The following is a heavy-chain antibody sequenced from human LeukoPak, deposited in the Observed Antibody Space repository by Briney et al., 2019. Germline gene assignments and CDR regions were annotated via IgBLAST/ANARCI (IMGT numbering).Heavy chain of an antibody. CDR1: GVSISTSIYY. CDR2: AFYSGSA. Sequence: PSETLSLTCDVSGVSISTSIYYWAWIRQPPGKGLEWIGSAFYSGSAYYSPSFKSRLGIPLDTSKNQFSLQLSSVTVADTAVYYCARIGHGANSHLKWYFDVWGRGTLVTVSS. J-gene: IGHJ2*01. D-gene: IGHD4-23*01. CDR3: ARIGHGANSHLKWYFDV. V-gene: IGHV4-39*01.